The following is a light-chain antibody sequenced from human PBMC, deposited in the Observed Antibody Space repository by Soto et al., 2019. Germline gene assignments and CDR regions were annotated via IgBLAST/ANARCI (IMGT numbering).Light chain of an antibody. CDR2: DVS. Sequence: QSVLTQPASVSGSPGQSITISCTGTSSDVGGYNYVSWYQQHPGKAPKLIIYDVSNRPSGVSNRFSGSKSGNTASLTISGLQAEDEADYYCRAYTSSRTLEVFGTGTQLTVL. V-gene: IGLV2-14*01. CDR1: SSDVGGYNY. J-gene: IGLJ1*01. CDR3: RAYTSSRTLEV.